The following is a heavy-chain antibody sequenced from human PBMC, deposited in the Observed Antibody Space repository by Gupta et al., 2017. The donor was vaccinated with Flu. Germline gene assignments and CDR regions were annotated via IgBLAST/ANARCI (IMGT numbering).Heavy chain of an antibody. CDR2: IWNEGSDK. Sequence: YGMNWVRQDPCKGLECGGLIWNEGSDKYYAVAVGGRFTISRDNCKNTLNLQMDSLRAEDTAMYFCVREGILDSSGYFLDSWGQGKLVTVSS. J-gene: IGHJ4*02. D-gene: IGHD3-22*01. CDR1: YG. V-gene: IGHV3-33*01. CDR3: VREGILDSSGYFLDS.